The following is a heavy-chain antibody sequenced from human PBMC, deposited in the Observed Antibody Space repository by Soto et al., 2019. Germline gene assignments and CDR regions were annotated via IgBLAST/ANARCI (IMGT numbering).Heavy chain of an antibody. D-gene: IGHD6-13*01. J-gene: IGHJ3*02. V-gene: IGHV3-23*01. Sequence: PGGSLRLSCAASGFTFSSYAMSWVRQAPGKGLEWVSAISGSGGSTYYADSVKGRFTISRDNSKNTLYLQMNSLRAEDTAVYYCARVRGKQQLVRELDAFDIWGQGTMVTVSS. CDR3: ARVRGKQQLVRELDAFDI. CDR2: ISGSGGST. CDR1: GFTFSSYA.